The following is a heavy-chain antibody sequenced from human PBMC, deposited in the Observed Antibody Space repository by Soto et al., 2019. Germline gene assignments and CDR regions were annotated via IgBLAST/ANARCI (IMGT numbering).Heavy chain of an antibody. CDR1: GGSISSYY. CDR2: IYYSGST. J-gene: IGHJ6*02. Sequence: SETLSLTCTVSGGSISSYYWSWIRQPPGKGLEWIGYIYYSGSTNYNPSLKSRVTISVDTSKNQFSLKLSSVTAADTAVYYCTRSSPLEAHYGMDVWGQGTTVTVSS. D-gene: IGHD1-1*01. V-gene: IGHV4-59*01. CDR3: TRSSPLEAHYGMDV.